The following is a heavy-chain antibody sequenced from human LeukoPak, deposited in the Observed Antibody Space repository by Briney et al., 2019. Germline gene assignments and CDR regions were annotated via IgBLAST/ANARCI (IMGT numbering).Heavy chain of an antibody. D-gene: IGHD3-10*01. V-gene: IGHV3-30*02. J-gene: IGHJ4*02. CDR3: AKDPLQYGSGSYYFDY. Sequence: GGSLRLSCAASGFTFSSYGMHWVRQAPGKGLEWVAFIWYDGNDKYYADSVKGRFTISRDSSKNTPYLQMNSLRAEDTAVYYCAKDPLQYGSGSYYFDYWGQGTLVTISS. CDR2: IWYDGNDK. CDR1: GFTFSSYG.